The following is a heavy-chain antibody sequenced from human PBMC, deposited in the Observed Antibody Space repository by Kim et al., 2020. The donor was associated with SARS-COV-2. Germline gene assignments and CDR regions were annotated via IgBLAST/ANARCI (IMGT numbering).Heavy chain of an antibody. Sequence: SETLSLTCTVYGDSINSGAYYWSWIRQHPGKGLEWIGYIYYSGSTFYNPSLKSRAVMSIGTSAKQFSLKVRSVTAADTAVYYCLRDRTRNSPGLFDYWG. D-gene: IGHD2-15*01. CDR1: GDSINSGAYY. V-gene: IGHV4-31*03. J-gene: IGHJ4*01. CDR3: LRDRTRNSPGLFDY. CDR2: IYYSGST.